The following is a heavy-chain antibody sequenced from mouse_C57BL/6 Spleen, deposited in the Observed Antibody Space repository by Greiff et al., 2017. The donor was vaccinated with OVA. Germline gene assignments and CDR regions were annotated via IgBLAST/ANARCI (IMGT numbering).Heavy chain of an antibody. CDR1: GYSITSGYY. Sequence: VQLQQSGPGLVKPSQSLSLTCSVTGYSITSGYYCNWIRQFPGNILEWMGYISYDGSNNYNPSLKNRISITRDTSKNQFFLKLNSVTTEDTATDYCASDDYDVGAMDYWGQGTSVTVSS. V-gene: IGHV3-6*01. CDR3: ASDDYDVGAMDY. CDR2: ISYDGSN. J-gene: IGHJ4*01. D-gene: IGHD2-4*01.